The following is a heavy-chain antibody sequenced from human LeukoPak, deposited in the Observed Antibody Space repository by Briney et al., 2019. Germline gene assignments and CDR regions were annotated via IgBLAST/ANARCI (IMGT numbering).Heavy chain of an antibody. CDR1: GVSISAYY. Sequence: SETLSLTCTVSGVSISAYYWSWIRQPAGKGLEWIGRIYTSGSTSYNPSLKSRVTMSVDTPKNQFSLKLSSMTAADTALYYCARTNLPAAQGAFDIWGQGTMVTVSS. CDR3: ARTNLPAAQGAFDI. CDR2: IYTSGST. V-gene: IGHV4-4*07. J-gene: IGHJ3*02.